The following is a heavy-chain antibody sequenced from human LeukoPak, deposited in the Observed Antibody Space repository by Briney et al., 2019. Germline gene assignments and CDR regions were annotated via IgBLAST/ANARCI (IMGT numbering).Heavy chain of an antibody. CDR3: ARIGYSSSCFDY. CDR2: IKQDGSVK. V-gene: IGHV3-7*03. Sequence: GGSLRLSCAASGFSFTNYWMSWVRQAPGKGLGWVANIKQDGSVKYYVDSVKGRFTISRDNAKSSVYLQINSLRVEDTAVCYCARIGYSSSCFDYWGQGTLVTVSS. D-gene: IGHD6-13*01. J-gene: IGHJ4*02. CDR1: GFSFTNYW.